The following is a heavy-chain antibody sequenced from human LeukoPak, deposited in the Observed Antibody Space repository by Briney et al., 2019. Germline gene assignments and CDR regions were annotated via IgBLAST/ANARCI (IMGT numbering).Heavy chain of an antibody. J-gene: IGHJ4*02. V-gene: IGHV4-59*08. CDR2: VSYSGSS. D-gene: IGHD1-14*01. Sequence: PSETLSLTCAVSGVSISNYYWNWIRQPPGKGLEWIGYVSYSGSSKYNPFLKTRVTISVDTSKNQFSLKLSSVTAADTVVYYCARSQGGFRFYYWGQGTLVTVSS. CDR1: GVSISNYY. CDR3: ARSQGGFRFYY.